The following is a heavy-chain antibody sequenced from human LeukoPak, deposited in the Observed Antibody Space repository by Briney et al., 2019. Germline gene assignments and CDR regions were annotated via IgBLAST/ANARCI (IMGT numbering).Heavy chain of an antibody. CDR3: ARGYYDSSGYVGDQAFDY. J-gene: IGHJ4*02. CDR2: IYPGDSDT. Sequence: GESLKISCEGSGYSITSYWIGWVRQMPGKGLEWMGIIYPGDSDTRYSPSFQGQVTISADKSISTAYLQWSSLKASDTAMYYCARGYYDSSGYVGDQAFDYWGQGTLVTVSS. CDR1: GYSITSYW. V-gene: IGHV5-51*01. D-gene: IGHD3-22*01.